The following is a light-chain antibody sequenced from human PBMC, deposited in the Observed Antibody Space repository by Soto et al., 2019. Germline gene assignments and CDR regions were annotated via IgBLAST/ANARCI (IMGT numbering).Light chain of an antibody. CDR1: QTISRY. Sequence: DSQVTECPAARSAGVGYRFTSTCRPSQTISRYLNWYQQRPGKAPNLLIYSASSLQSGVPSRFSGSGSGTDFTLTIRSLQPDAFAPHYRPPSYITHVTFGQGTKVDIK. V-gene: IGKV1-39*01. CDR2: SAS. CDR3: PPSYITHVT. J-gene: IGKJ1*01.